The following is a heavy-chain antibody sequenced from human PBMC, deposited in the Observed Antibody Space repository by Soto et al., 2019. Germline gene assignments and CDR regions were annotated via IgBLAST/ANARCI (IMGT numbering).Heavy chain of an antibody. CDR1: GFTFSSYA. D-gene: IGHD4-17*01. J-gene: IGHJ6*02. Sequence: PGGSLRLSCAASGFTFSSYAMHWVRQAPGKGLQWVAVISYDGSNKYYADSVKGRFTISRDNSKNTLYLQMNSLRAEDTAVYYCARDGDYYGDYLPSNYGMDVWGQGTPVTVSS. CDR3: ARDGDYYGDYLPSNYGMDV. V-gene: IGHV3-30-3*01. CDR2: ISYDGSNK.